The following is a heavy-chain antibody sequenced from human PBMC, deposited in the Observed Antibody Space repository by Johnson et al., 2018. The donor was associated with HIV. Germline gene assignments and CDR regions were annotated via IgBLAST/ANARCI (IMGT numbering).Heavy chain of an antibody. CDR2: INWNGGST. J-gene: IGHJ3*02. V-gene: IGHV3-20*04. CDR3: TRRDSSELGDAFDI. D-gene: IGHD6-6*01. Sequence: EVQLVESGGGVVRPGGSLRLSCAASGFTFDYYGMSWVRQAPGKGLEWVSGINWNGGSTGYADSVKGRFTISRDNAKNSLYLQMNSLRAEDTALYFCTRRDSSELGDAFDIWGQGTMVTVSS. CDR1: GFTFDYYG.